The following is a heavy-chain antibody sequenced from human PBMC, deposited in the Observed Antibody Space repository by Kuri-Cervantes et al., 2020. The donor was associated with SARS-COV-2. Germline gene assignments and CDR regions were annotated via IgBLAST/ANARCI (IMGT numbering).Heavy chain of an antibody. V-gene: IGHV4-34*01. CDR3: ARPGGFLDV. D-gene: IGHD4-23*01. CDR1: GGSFSGYY. Sequence: GSLRLSCAVYGGSFSGYYWNWIRQSPGKGLEWIGEINHRGSTNYNPSLKSRVTISVDTSSKQFSLNLSSVTAADTAVYYCARPGGFLDVWGKGTTVTVSS. CDR2: INHRGST. J-gene: IGHJ6*04.